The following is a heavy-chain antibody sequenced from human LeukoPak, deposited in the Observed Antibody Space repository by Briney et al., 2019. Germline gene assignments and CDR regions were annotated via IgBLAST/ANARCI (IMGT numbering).Heavy chain of an antibody. V-gene: IGHV3-66*01. CDR2: IYSGGGT. J-gene: IGHJ5*02. D-gene: IGHD3-22*01. CDR3: AKEGLDYYDSSGYANWFDP. Sequence: GGSLRLSCAASEFSVGSNYMTWVRQAPGKGLEWVSLIYSGGGTYYADSVKGRFTISRYNAKNSLYLQMNSLRAEDTALYYCAKEGLDYYDSSGYANWFDPWGQGTLVTVSS. CDR1: EFSVGSNY.